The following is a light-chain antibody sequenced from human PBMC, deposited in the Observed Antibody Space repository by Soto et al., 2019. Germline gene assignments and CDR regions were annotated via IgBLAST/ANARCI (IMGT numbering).Light chain of an antibody. Sequence: QSALTQPRSVSGSPGQSVTISCTGTTSDVGGYDYVSWYQQHPGKAPKLMIYDVSKRPSGVPDRFSGSKSGNTASLTISGLQAEDEADYYCCSYASSYKVLFGGGTKLTVL. CDR2: DVS. CDR3: CSYASSYKVL. V-gene: IGLV2-11*01. CDR1: TSDVGGYDY. J-gene: IGLJ2*01.